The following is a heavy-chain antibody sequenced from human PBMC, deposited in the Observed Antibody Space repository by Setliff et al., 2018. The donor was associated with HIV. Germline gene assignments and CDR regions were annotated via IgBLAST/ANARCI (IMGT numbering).Heavy chain of an antibody. V-gene: IGHV1-3*04. CDR2: INTGNGNT. D-gene: IGHD5-12*01. J-gene: IGHJ5*01. CDR3: ARDRVPKRGYTYREPDFDS. Sequence: ASVKVSCKASGYSFASHSLHWVRQAPGQGLEWMGWINTGNGNTKYSQKFQDRVTITRDTSANTGYMELSGLRSEDTAVFYCARDRVPKRGYTYREPDFDSWGQGTLVTVSS. CDR1: GYSFASHS.